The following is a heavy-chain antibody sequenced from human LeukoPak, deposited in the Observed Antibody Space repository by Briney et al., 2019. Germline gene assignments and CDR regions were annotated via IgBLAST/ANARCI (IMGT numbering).Heavy chain of an antibody. CDR2: IYTSGST. D-gene: IGHD3/OR15-3a*01. Sequence: SETLSLTCTVSGGSINSYYWSWIRQPPGKGLEWIGYIYTSGSTNYNPSLKSRVTISVDTSKNQFSLKLSSVTAADTAVYYCASHRPPGLEYFQHWGQGTLVTVSS. V-gene: IGHV4-4*09. J-gene: IGHJ1*01. CDR1: GGSINSYY. CDR3: ASHRPPGLEYFQH.